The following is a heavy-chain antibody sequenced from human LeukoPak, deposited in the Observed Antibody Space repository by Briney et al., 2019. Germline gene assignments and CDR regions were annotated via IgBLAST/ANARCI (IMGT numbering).Heavy chain of an antibody. CDR3: ARVQGSSWYRAFDI. D-gene: IGHD6-13*01. V-gene: IGHV1-18*01. CDR2: ISAYNGNT. Sequence: ASVKVSCKASGYTFTSYGISWVRQAPGQGLEWMGWISAYNGNTNYAQKLQGRVTMTTDTSTSTAYMELRSLRFDDTAVYYCARVQGSSWYRAFDIWGQGTMVTVSS. CDR1: GYTFTSYG. J-gene: IGHJ3*02.